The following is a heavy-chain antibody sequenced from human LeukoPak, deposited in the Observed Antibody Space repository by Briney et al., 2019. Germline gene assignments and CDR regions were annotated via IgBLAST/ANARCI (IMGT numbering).Heavy chain of an antibody. D-gene: IGHD2-2*01. CDR3: ARAKSQHAVAMDY. CDR2: IYYSGST. J-gene: IGHJ4*02. CDR1: GGSISSYY. Sequence: PSETLSLTCTVSGGSISSYYWSWIRQPPGKGLEWIGYIYYSGSTNYNPSLKSRATISVDTSKNQFSLKLSSVTVADTAVYYCARAKSQHAVAMDYWGQGTLVTVSS. V-gene: IGHV4-59*01.